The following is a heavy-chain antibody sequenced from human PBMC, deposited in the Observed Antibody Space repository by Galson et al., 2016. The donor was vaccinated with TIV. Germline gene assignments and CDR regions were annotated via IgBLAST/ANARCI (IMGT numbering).Heavy chain of an antibody. CDR3: TRDGRGNWKYVDYFDY. CDR2: ISHDGNNK. V-gene: IGHV3-30*03. J-gene: IGHJ4*02. Sequence: SLRLSCAASRFPFSNFPMHWVRQTPGKGLEWVAIISHDGNNKDFADSVEGRFTIPRDSSKNTVFLQMNSLRLEDTAVYYCTRDGRGNWKYVDYFDYWGPGTVVTVSS. D-gene: IGHD1-7*01. CDR1: RFPFSNFP.